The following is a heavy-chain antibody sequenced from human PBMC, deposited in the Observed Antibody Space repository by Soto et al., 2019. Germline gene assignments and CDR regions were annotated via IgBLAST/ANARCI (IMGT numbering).Heavy chain of an antibody. J-gene: IGHJ4*02. Sequence: QVQLVESGGGVVQPGRSLRLSCAASGFTFSSYGMHWVRQAPGKGLEWVAVISYDGSNKYYADSVKGRFTISRDNSKNTLYLQMNSLRAEDTAVYYCAKYGDPGYWGQGTLVTVSS. CDR3: AKYGDPGY. CDR1: GFTFSSYG. V-gene: IGHV3-30*18. CDR2: ISYDGSNK. D-gene: IGHD4-17*01.